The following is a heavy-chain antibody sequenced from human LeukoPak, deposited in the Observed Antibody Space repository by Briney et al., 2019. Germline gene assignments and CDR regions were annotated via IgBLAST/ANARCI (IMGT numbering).Heavy chain of an antibody. CDR1: GYTFTSYG. D-gene: IGHD2-21*01. J-gene: IGHJ6*04. CDR2: INAYNGNT. CDR3: ARDKEYCGSDLLLMDV. V-gene: IGHV1-18*01. Sequence: ASVKVSCKASGYTFTSYGISWVRQAPGQGLEWMGWINAYNGNTNYAQKLQGRVTMTTDTSTSTAYLELRSLKSDDTDGENGARDKEYCGSDLLLMDVWGKGTTVTVSS.